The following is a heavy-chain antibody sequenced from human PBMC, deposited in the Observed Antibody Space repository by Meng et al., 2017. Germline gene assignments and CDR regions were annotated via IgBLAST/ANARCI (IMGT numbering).Heavy chain of an antibody. D-gene: IGHD2-15*01. V-gene: IGHV3-33*01. J-gene: IGHJ4*02. CDR3: ARDRGQYCSGGSCYSGKKFDY. CDR2: IWYDGSNK. Sequence: GGSLRLSCAASGFTFSSYGMHWVRQAPGKGLEWVAVIWYDGSNKYYADSVKGRFTISRDNAKNSLYLQMNSLRAEDTAVYYCARDRGQYCSGGSCYSGKKFDYWGQGTLVTVSS. CDR1: GFTFSSYG.